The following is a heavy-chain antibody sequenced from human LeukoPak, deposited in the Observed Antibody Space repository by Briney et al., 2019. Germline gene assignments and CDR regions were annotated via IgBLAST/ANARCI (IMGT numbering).Heavy chain of an antibody. CDR2: IYTSGST. J-gene: IGHJ6*03. CDR3: AGTDSSGYDYYYMDV. CDR1: GGSISSYY. Sequence: SETLSLTCTVSGGSISSYYWSWIRQPAGKGLEWIGRIYTSGSTNYNPSLKSRVTMSVDTSKNQFSLELSSVTAADTAVYYCAGTDSSGYDYYYMDVWGKGTTVTVSS. D-gene: IGHD3-22*01. V-gene: IGHV4-4*07.